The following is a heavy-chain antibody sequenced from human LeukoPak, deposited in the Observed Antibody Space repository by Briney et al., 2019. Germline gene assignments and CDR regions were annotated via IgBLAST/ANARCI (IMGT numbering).Heavy chain of an antibody. D-gene: IGHD3-22*01. Sequence: ASVKVSCKASGYTFTRYYMHWVRQAPGQGLEWMGWISAYNGNTNYAQKLQGRVTMATDTSTSTAYMELRSLKSDDTAVYYCASLKNYYDSSGYLVTDAFDIWGQGTMVTVSS. J-gene: IGHJ3*02. V-gene: IGHV1-18*04. CDR2: ISAYNGNT. CDR1: GYTFTRYY. CDR3: ASLKNYYDSSGYLVTDAFDI.